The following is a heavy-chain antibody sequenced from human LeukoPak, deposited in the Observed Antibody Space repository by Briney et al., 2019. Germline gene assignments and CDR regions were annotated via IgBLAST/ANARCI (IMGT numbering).Heavy chain of an antibody. CDR1: GYTFTSYG. J-gene: IGHJ4*02. CDR2: ISTYNGNT. CDR3: ARVTTDGVLPAATTDDF. Sequence: ASVKVSCKASGYTFTSYGISWVRQAPGQGLEWMGWISTYNGNTKYAQSVQGRVAMTTDTSTRTASVELRSLRPDDTAMYYCARVTTDGVLPAATTDDFWGQGTLVTVSS. D-gene: IGHD2-2*01. V-gene: IGHV1-18*01.